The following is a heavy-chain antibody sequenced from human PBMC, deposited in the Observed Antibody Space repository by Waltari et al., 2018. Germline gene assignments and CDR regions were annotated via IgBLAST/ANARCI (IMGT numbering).Heavy chain of an antibody. CDR3: AREDHCSGGSCAPAY. CDR2: IYTSGST. D-gene: IGHD2-15*01. J-gene: IGHJ4*02. CDR1: GGSISSGSYY. V-gene: IGHV4-61*02. Sequence: QVQLQESGPGLVKPSQTLSLTCTVSGGSISSGSYYWSWIRQPAGKGLEWIGRIYTSGSTYYNPSLKSRVTISVDTSKNQFSLKLSSVTAADTAVYYCAREDHCSGGSCAPAYWGQGTLVTVSS.